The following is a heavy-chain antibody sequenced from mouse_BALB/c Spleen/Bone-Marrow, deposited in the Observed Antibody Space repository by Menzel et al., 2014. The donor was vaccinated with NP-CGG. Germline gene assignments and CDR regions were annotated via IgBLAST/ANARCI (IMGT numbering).Heavy chain of an antibody. V-gene: IGHV7-3*02. J-gene: IGHJ1*01. D-gene: IGHD1-1*02. Sequence: EVQGVESGGGLVQPGGSLRLSCATSGFTFTEYYMSWVRQPPGKALEWLGFIRNKAKGYTTEYSASVKGRFTISRDNSQSILYLQMITLSVEDSATYYCATGINYGHYWYFDGWGAGTTVTVSS. CDR2: IRNKAKGYTT. CDR1: GFTFTEYY. CDR3: ATGINYGHYWYFDG.